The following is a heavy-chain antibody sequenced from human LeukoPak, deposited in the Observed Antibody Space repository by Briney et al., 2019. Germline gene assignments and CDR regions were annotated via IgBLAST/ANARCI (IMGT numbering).Heavy chain of an antibody. V-gene: IGHV4-34*01. J-gene: IGHJ4*02. Sequence: SETLSLTCAVYGESLSKYYLTWIRQAPGKGLEWIWEINHSGSTNLNASLKGRFTFSGDTSKHQLSLKLTTMTAADAAVYYCAGSVGSTDYWGQGTLVTVSS. CDR2: INHSGST. CDR3: AGSVGSTDY. D-gene: IGHD1-26*01. CDR1: GESLSKYY.